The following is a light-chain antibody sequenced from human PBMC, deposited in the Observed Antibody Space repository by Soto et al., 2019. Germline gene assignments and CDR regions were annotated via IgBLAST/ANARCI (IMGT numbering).Light chain of an antibody. CDR3: QQRSNWPPPIT. V-gene: IGKV3-11*01. CDR1: QSVSSN. Sequence: EIVMTQSPATLSVSPGERATLSCRASQSVSSNLAWYQQKPGQAPRLLIYDASNRATGIPARFSGSGSGTDFTLTISSLEPEDFAVYYCQQRSNWPPPITFGQGTRLEN. CDR2: DAS. J-gene: IGKJ5*01.